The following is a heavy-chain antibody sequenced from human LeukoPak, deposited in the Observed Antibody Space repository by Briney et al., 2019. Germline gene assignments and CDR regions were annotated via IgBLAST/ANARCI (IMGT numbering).Heavy chain of an antibody. V-gene: IGHV1-8*01. CDR1: GYTFTSYD. Sequence: ASVKVSCKASGYTFTSYDINWVRQAPGQGLEWMGWMNPNSGNTDYAQKFQGRVTMTRNTSISTAYMELSSLRSEDTAVYYCARGSDSSSWYPISRSSYYYYYYMDVWGKGTTVTVSS. J-gene: IGHJ6*03. CDR3: ARGSDSSSWYPISRSSYYYYYYMDV. CDR2: MNPNSGNT. D-gene: IGHD6-13*01.